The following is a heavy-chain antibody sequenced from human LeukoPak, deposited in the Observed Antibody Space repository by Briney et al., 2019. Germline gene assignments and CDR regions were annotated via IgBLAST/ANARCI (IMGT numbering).Heavy chain of an antibody. D-gene: IGHD2-2*01. J-gene: IGHJ4*02. CDR3: AREYCSSTSCYHYFDY. V-gene: IGHV4-59*01. Sequence: SETLSLTCTVSGDSISSYFCTWIRQPPGKGLEWIGFIYHSGTSSYNPSLKSRLTMSVDTSKNQFSLKLSSVTAADTAVYYCAREYCSSTSCYHYFDYWGQGTLVTVSS. CDR2: IYHSGTS. CDR1: GDSISSYF.